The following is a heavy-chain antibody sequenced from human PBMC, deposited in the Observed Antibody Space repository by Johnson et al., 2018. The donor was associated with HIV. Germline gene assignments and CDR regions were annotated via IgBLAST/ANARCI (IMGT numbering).Heavy chain of an antibody. CDR1: GFTFSSYG. V-gene: IGHV3-7*01. D-gene: IGHD5-12*01. J-gene: IGHJ3*02. CDR3: ARGGIVATDAFDI. CDR2: IKQDGSEK. Sequence: EVQLVESGGGLVQPGGSLRLSCAASGFTFSSYGMHWVRQAPGKGLEWVANIKQDGSEKYYVDSVKGRFTISRDNAKNSLYLQMNSLRAEDTAVYYCARGGIVATDAFDIWGQGTMVTVSS.